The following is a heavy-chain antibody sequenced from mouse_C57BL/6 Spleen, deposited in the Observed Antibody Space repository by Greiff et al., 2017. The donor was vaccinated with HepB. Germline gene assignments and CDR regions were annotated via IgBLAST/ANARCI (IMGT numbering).Heavy chain of an antibody. Sequence: DVKLQESGAELVKPGASVKLSCTASGFNIKDYYMHWVKQRTEQGLEWIGRIDPEDGETKYAPKFQGKATITADTSSNTAYLQLSSLTSEDTAVYYCASYYYGSYYAMDYWGQGTSVTVSS. CDR1: GFNIKDYY. V-gene: IGHV14-2*01. CDR2: IDPEDGET. J-gene: IGHJ4*01. CDR3: ASYYYGSYYAMDY. D-gene: IGHD1-1*01.